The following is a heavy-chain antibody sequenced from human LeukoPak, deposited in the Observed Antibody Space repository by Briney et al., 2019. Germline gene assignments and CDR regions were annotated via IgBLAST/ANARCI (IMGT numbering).Heavy chain of an antibody. CDR1: GFTFSSYV. CDR2: ISGSGGRGYT. V-gene: IGHV3-23*01. J-gene: IGHJ4*02. Sequence: GGSLRLSCAASGFTFSSYVMAWVRQAPGKGLEWVSAISGSGGRGYTYYADSAKGRFTISRDNAKNTMYLQMNSLSAEDTAIYYCAKDIAASGLPRIFDFWGQGTLVTVSS. D-gene: IGHD6-13*01. CDR3: AKDIAASGLPRIFDF.